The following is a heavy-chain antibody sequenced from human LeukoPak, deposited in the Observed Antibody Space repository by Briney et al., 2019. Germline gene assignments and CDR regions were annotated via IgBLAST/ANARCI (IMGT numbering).Heavy chain of an antibody. Sequence: GRSLRLSCAASGFTFRTYGMHWVRQAPGKGLEWVAVIVHDGRNKYYGDSVKGRFTISRDNSKNMVYLQMNSLRAEDTARYYRAKDYGPEYASGSSYFDSWGQGTPVTVSS. D-gene: IGHD3-10*01. V-gene: IGHV3-30*18. J-gene: IGHJ4*02. CDR3: AKDYGPEYASGSSYFDS. CDR2: IVHDGRNK. CDR1: GFTFRTYG.